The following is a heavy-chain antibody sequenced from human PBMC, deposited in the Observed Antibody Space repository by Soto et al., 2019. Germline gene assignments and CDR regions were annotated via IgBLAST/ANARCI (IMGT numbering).Heavy chain of an antibody. Sequence: SETLSLTCAVYGGSFSGYYWSWIRQPPGKGLEWIGEINHSGSTNYNPSLKSRVTISVDTSKNQFSLKLSSVTAADTAVYYCARVSQSYYYGMDVWGQGTTVTVPS. CDR3: ARVSQSYYYGMDV. CDR1: GGSFSGYY. CDR2: INHSGST. J-gene: IGHJ6*02. V-gene: IGHV4-34*01.